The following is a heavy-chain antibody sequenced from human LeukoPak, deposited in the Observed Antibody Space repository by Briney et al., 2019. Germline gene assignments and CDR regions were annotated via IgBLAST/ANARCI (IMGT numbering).Heavy chain of an antibody. CDR1: GYTFSDYS. J-gene: IGHJ4*02. CDR3: ARDHRYAFDN. Sequence: GGSLRLSCAASGYTFSDYSMNWVRQAPGKGLEWISYVGISSGNTKYADSVKGRFTISGDSAKNSVFLQMNSLRVEDTAVYYCARDHRYAFDNWGQGTLVTVSS. CDR2: VGISSGNT. V-gene: IGHV3-48*04. D-gene: IGHD5-12*01.